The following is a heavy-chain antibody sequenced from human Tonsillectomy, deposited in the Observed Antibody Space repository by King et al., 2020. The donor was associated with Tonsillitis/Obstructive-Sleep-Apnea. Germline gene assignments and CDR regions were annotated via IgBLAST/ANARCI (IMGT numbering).Heavy chain of an antibody. V-gene: IGHV3-48*02. CDR3: ARDLYCTGGVCYDAFDI. Sequence: VQLVEAGGGLVQPGGSLRLYCAASGFTFSSYSMNWVRQAPGKGLEWVSYISSSSSTIYYADSVKGRFTISRDNAKNSLYLQMNSLRDEDTAVYYCARDLYCTGGVCYDAFDIWGQGTMVTVSS. D-gene: IGHD2-8*02. J-gene: IGHJ3*02. CDR1: GFTFSSYS. CDR2: ISSSSSTI.